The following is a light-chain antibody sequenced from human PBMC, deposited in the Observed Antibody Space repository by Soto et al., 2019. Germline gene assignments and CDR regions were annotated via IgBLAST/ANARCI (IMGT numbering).Light chain of an antibody. V-gene: IGKV1-39*01. CDR1: QSLGSY. CDR3: QQSYSTLYT. J-gene: IGKJ2*01. CDR2: AAS. Sequence: DIQMTQSPSSLSASVGDRVTITCRASQSLGSYLNWYQQKPGKAPKLLIYAASSLQSGVPSMFSGSGSGTDFTLTISSLQPGDFATYYCQQSYSTLYTFGQGTKVEIK.